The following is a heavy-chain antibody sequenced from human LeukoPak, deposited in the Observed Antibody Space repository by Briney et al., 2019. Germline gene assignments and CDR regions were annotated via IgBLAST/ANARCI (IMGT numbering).Heavy chain of an antibody. CDR2: ISAYNGNT. CDR3: ARDLRHYGDVENWFDP. V-gene: IGHV1-18*01. J-gene: IGHJ5*02. CDR1: GYTFTSYG. D-gene: IGHD4-17*01. Sequence: GASVKVSCKASGYTFTSYGISWVRQAPGQGLEWMGWISAYNGNTNYAQKLQGRVIMTTDTSTSTAYMELRSLRSDDTAVYYCARDLRHYGDVENWFDPWGQGTLVTVSS.